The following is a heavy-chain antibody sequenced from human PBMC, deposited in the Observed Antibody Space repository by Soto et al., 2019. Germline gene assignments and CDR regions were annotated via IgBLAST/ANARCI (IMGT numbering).Heavy chain of an antibody. Sequence: QVQLVESGGGVVQPGRSLRLSCAASGFTFRNYGMHWVRQAPGKGLEWVAVIWYDGSNKYYVDSVKGRFTIYRNNSKNTLYMQMNSMRAEDTAVYYCARDPGARGYCSSTSCNHYYYGMDVWGQGTTVTVSS. CDR2: IWYDGSNK. V-gene: IGHV3-33*01. J-gene: IGHJ6*02. CDR3: ARDPGARGYCSSTSCNHYYYGMDV. D-gene: IGHD2-2*01. CDR1: GFTFRNYG.